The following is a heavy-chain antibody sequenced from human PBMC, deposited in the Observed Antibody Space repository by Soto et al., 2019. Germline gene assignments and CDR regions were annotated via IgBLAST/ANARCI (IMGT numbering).Heavy chain of an antibody. CDR3: TVIHSGYDAIDAFDI. D-gene: IGHD5-12*01. V-gene: IGHV3-73*01. Sequence: GSLRLSCAASGFTFSGSAMHWVRQASGKGLEWVGRIRSKANSYATAYAASVKGRFTISRDDSKNTAYLQMNSLKTEDTAVYYCTVIHSGYDAIDAFDIWGQGTMVTVSS. J-gene: IGHJ3*02. CDR2: IRSKANSYAT. CDR1: GFTFSGSA.